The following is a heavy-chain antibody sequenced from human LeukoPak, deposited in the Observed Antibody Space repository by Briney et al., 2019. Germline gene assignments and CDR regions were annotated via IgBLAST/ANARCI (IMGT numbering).Heavy chain of an antibody. Sequence: SGTLSLTCAISGGSISSSNWWSWVRQPPGKGLEWIGEIYHSGSTNYNPSLKSRVTISVDKSKKQFSLKLSSVTAADTAVYYCARDGRWLQPSSFDYWGQGTLVTVSS. CDR1: GGSISSSNW. J-gene: IGHJ4*02. D-gene: IGHD5-24*01. CDR3: ARDGRWLQPSSFDY. V-gene: IGHV4-4*02. CDR2: IYHSGST.